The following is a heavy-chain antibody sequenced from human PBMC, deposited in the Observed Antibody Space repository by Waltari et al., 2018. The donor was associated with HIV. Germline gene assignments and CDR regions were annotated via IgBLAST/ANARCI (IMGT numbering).Heavy chain of an antibody. Sequence: QITLKESGPTLVKPTQTLTLTCTFSGFSLSTSGVGVGWIRQPPGKALEWLALIYWDDDKRYSPSLKSRLTITKDTSKNQVVLTMTNMDPVDTATYYCAHSGPSSYLDDINWFDPWGQGTLVTVSS. CDR2: IYWDDDK. D-gene: IGHD3-10*01. J-gene: IGHJ5*02. CDR3: AHSGPSSYLDDINWFDP. V-gene: IGHV2-5*02. CDR1: GFSLSTSGVG.